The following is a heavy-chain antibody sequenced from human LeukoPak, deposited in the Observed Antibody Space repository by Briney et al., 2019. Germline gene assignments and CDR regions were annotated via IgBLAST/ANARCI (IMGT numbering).Heavy chain of an antibody. D-gene: IGHD3-10*01. CDR1: GGSISSYY. V-gene: IGHV4-4*07. CDR3: ARVPGATANWYFDL. CDR2: IYTSGST. J-gene: IGHJ2*01. Sequence: SETLSLTCTGAGGSISSYYWSWIRQPGGKGLEWIGRIYTSGSTNYNPSLKSRVTMSVDTSKNQFSMKRSSVTAADTAVYYCARVPGATANWYFDLWGRGTLVTVSS.